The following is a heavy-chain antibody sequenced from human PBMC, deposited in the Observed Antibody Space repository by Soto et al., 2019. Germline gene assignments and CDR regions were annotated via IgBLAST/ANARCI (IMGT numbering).Heavy chain of an antibody. CDR1: GFIFSDYA. D-gene: IGHD4-4*01. CDR3: AKDRMSRNSVWDPFDV. J-gene: IGHJ3*01. V-gene: IGHV3-23*01. CDR2: LGGPGDDT. Sequence: RLSCAASGFIFSDYAMSWVRQAPGKGLEWVSSLGGPGDDTYYADYVKGRFTISRDNSKNTMSLQMDSLRAEDTAIYYCAKDRMSRNSVWDPFDVWGQGTMVTVSS.